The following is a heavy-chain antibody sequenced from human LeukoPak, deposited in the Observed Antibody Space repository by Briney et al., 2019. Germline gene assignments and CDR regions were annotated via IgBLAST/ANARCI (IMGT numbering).Heavy chain of an antibody. CDR1: NGSISSYY. Sequence: SETLSLTCTVSNGSISSYYWSCIRQPPGKGLEWIGYIYYTRSTNYNPSLKSRVTISVDTSKNQFSLKLTSVTAADTAVYYCARDRTGDGYNTEWGQGTLVTVSS. CDR2: IYYTRST. CDR3: ARDRTGDGYNTE. D-gene: IGHD5-24*01. J-gene: IGHJ4*02. V-gene: IGHV4-59*01.